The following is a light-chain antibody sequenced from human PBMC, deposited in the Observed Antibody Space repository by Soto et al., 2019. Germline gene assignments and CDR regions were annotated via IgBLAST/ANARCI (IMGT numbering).Light chain of an antibody. CDR1: SGSIASNY. J-gene: IGLJ2*01. Sequence: NFMLTQPHSVSESPGKTVTISCTRSSGSIASNYVQWYQQRPGSAPTTVIYEDNQRPSGVPDRFSGSIDSSSNSASLTISGLKTEDEAVYYCQSYDSNNRGVFGGGTKLTVL. V-gene: IGLV6-57*04. CDR3: QSYDSNNRGV. CDR2: EDN.